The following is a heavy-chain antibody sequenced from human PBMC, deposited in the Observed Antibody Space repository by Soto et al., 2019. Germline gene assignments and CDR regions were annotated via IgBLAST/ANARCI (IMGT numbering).Heavy chain of an antibody. V-gene: IGHV4-39*03. J-gene: IGHJ4*02. CDR1: GGSISSSSYY. CDR2: IYYSGST. D-gene: IGHD3-9*01. Sequence: SETLSLTCTVSGGSISSSSYYWGWIRQPPGKGLEWIGSIYYSGSTYYNPSLKSRVTISVDTSKNQFSLKLSSVTAEDTAVYYCSTGYYDITFPFDHWGQGTLVTVSS. CDR3: STGYYDITFPFDH.